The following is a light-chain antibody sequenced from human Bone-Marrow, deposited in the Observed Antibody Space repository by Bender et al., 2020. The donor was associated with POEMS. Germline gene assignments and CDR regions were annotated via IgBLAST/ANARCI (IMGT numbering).Light chain of an antibody. Sequence: QSVLTQPPSASGTPGQRVTISCSGRSIGRNPINWYQQLPGTAPRLVIYADDRRPSGVPNRFSAYKSCSSASLAISGLQSEDAADYYCSTRDDRLNAWLFGGGTKLTVL. CDR2: ADD. CDR3: STRDDRLNAWL. J-gene: IGLJ3*02. CDR1: SIGRNP. V-gene: IGLV1-44*01.